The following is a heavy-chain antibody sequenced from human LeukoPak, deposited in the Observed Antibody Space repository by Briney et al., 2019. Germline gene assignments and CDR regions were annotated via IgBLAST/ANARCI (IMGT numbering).Heavy chain of an antibody. CDR3: AKDSYSKGDF. Sequence: GGSLRLSCVVSGLTFSNHWMHWVRQTPGKGLVWVSHINNEGSDTRYADSVKGRFTISRDNANNIVYLQMNSLRAEDTAVYYCAKDSYSKGDFWGQGVLVTVSS. CDR1: GLTFSNHW. D-gene: IGHD6-13*01. V-gene: IGHV3-74*01. J-gene: IGHJ4*02. CDR2: INNEGSDT.